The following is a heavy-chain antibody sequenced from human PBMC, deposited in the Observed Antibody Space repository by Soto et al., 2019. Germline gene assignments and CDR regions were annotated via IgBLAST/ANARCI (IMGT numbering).Heavy chain of an antibody. CDR1: GYTFTSYA. V-gene: IGHV1-3*01. CDR2: INAGNGNT. Sequence: QVQLVQSGAEVKKPGASVKVSCKASGYTFTSYAMHWVRQAPGQRLEWMGWINAGNGNTKYSQKFQGRVTITRDTSESTVYMELSTLRYEDTAVYYCASEGGPIYYDSSGYYYTDAFDIWGQGTMVTVSS. J-gene: IGHJ3*02. CDR3: ASEGGPIYYDSSGYYYTDAFDI. D-gene: IGHD3-22*01.